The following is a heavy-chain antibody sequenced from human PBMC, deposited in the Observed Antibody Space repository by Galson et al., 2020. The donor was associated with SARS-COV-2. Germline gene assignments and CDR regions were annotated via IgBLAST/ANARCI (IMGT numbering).Heavy chain of an antibody. Sequence: ASAKALCTTSGYKFTGYGISWVLQAPGQGLVWMSRISGYNGNTDYVQNIQGRVTLTTDTSATTAYMELTNLSSDDTAVYYYARCGKLYCSGGTWYFGLWGQGTLVTVSS. D-gene: IGHD2-15*01. CDR3: ARCGKLYCSGGTWYFGL. J-gene: IGHJ4*02. CDR1: GYKFTGYG. CDR2: ISGYNGNT. V-gene: IGHV1-18*01.